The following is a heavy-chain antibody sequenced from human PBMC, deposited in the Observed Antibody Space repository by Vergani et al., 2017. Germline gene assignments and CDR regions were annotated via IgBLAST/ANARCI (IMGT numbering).Heavy chain of an antibody. D-gene: IGHD3-9*01. J-gene: IGHJ4*02. CDR1: GYTFSNYY. V-gene: IGHV1-46*03. CDR3: ARGDYGILTGYRY. Sequence: QVQVVQSGAEVKKSGASVKVSCKTSGYTFSNYYMHWVRQDPGQGLEWMGIINPSGDHTNYAQKFQGRVTMTRDTSTSTVYMELSSLRSEDTAIYYCARGDYGILTGYRYWGQGTLVTVSA. CDR2: INPSGDHT.